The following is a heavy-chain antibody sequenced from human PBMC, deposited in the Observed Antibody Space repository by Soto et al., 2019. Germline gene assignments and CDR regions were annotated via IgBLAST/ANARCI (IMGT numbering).Heavy chain of an antibody. CDR3: AIGFSQGYFVGTTCYDLGPLGH. V-gene: IGHV3-74*01. CDR2: INSDGSST. Sequence: EVQLVESGGGLVQPGGSLRLSCAASGFTFSNNWMHWVRQVPGKGLAWVSRINSDGSSTGYADSVKGRFTISRDNAKNTLYLEMDSLRAEDTALYYCAIGFSQGYFVGTTCYDLGPLGHWGQGTPVTVSS. D-gene: IGHD2-2*01. CDR1: GFTFSNNW. J-gene: IGHJ4*02.